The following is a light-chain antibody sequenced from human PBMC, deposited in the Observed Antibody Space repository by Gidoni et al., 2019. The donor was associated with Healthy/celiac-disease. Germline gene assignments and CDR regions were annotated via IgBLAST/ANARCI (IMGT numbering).Light chain of an antibody. CDR1: QSVLYNSNNKNY. J-gene: IGKJ2*01. CDR2: LAS. V-gene: IGKV4-1*01. CDR3: QQYYSTPYT. Sequence: DIVMTQSTDSLAVSLGERATINCKSSQSVLYNSNNKNYLAWYPQKPGQPPKLLIYLASTRESGVPDRFSGSWSGTDFTLTISSLQAEDVAVYYCQQYYSTPYTFGQGTKLEIK.